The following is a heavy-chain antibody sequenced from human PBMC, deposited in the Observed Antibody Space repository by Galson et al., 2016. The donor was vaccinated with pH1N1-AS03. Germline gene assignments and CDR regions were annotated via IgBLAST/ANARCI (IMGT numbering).Heavy chain of an antibody. Sequence: LSLTCTVSGGSINSDGFYWTWIRQRPGKGLEWIGYISHSGSTFYNPSLQRRLIISSDTSTNQVSLRLTSVTAADTAVYYCATRPYGNDYFAVFDYWGQGTRVSVSS. CDR2: ISHSGST. V-gene: IGHV4-31*03. CDR3: ATRPYGNDYFAVFDY. CDR1: GGSINSDGFY. D-gene: IGHD5-12*01. J-gene: IGHJ4*02.